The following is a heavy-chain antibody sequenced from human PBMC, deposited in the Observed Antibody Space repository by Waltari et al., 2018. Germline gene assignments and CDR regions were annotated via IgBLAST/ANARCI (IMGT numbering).Heavy chain of an antibody. Sequence: QVQLVQSGAEVKKPGSSVKVSCKASGGTFSSYAISWVRQAPGQGLEWMGGISPILGIANYAQKFQGRVTITADESTSTAYMELSSLRSEDTAVYYCARDRDFWSGYQNWYFDLWGRGTLVTVSS. J-gene: IGHJ2*01. CDR3: ARDRDFWSGYQNWYFDL. D-gene: IGHD3-3*01. V-gene: IGHV1-69*04. CDR1: GGTFSSYA. CDR2: ISPILGIA.